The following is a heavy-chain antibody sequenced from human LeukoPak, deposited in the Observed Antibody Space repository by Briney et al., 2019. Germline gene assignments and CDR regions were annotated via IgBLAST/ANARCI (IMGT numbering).Heavy chain of an antibody. V-gene: IGHV1-18*01. CDR1: GYTFTSFG. D-gene: IGHD5-18*01. J-gene: IGHJ4*02. CDR3: ARDLGLDTTMIFFDF. CDR2: ISAYNGNT. Sequence: ASVKVSCKASGYTFTSFGISWVRQAPGQGPAWMGWISAYNGNTNYIQKFQGRVTMTTDTSTNTAYMELRSLTSDDTAVYYCARDLGLDTTMIFFDFWGQGTLVTVSS.